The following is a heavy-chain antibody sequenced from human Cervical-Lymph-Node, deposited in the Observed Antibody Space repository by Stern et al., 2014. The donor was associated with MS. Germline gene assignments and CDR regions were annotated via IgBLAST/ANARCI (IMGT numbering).Heavy chain of an antibody. CDR1: GFTFTNYW. D-gene: IGHD1-14*01. V-gene: IGHV3-7*01. Sequence: EVQLVESGGGLVQPGGSLRLSCAASGFTFTNYWMNWVRLAPGKGLEWVANIREDGYDINYGDSVKGRFTISRDNAKNSLDLQMNSLRAEDTAVYYCARNIGHERLDCWGRGTLVTVSS. CDR2: IREDGYDI. CDR3: ARNIGHERLDC. J-gene: IGHJ4*02.